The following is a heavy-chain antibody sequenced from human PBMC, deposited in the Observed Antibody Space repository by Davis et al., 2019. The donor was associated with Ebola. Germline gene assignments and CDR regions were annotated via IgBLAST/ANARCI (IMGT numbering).Heavy chain of an antibody. V-gene: IGHV4-39*01. Sequence: SETLSLTCTVSGGSISSSSYYWGWIRQPPGKGLEWIGRIYYSGSTYYNPSLRSRVTISVDTSKNQFSLKLSSVTAADTAVYYCARATAEYYYDSSGYYSYGDAFDIWGQGTMVTVSS. J-gene: IGHJ3*02. CDR3: ARATAEYYYDSSGYYSYGDAFDI. CDR2: IYYSGST. CDR1: GGSISSSSYY. D-gene: IGHD3-22*01.